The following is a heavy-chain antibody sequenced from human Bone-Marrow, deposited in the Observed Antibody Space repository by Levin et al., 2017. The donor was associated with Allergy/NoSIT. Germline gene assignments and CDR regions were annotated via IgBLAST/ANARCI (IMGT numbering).Heavy chain of an antibody. CDR2: VKEDGSFT. CDR3: SRCEDY. CDR1: GFTFSGYW. V-gene: IGHV3-7*01. Sequence: GESLKISCVASGFTFSGYWMSWVRQAPGKGLEWVASVKEDGSFTSYVDSVKGRFTISRDNAENSLYLQMGSLRAEDTAVYYCSRCEDYWGQGTPVTVSS. J-gene: IGHJ4*02.